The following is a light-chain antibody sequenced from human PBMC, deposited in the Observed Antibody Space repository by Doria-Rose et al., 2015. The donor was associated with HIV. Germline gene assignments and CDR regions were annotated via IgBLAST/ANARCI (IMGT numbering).Light chain of an antibody. Sequence: TQSPGTLSLSPGERATLSCRASQSFSSTYLAWYQHKPVQVPSLLIYDGSTRATGIPDRFSASGSGTDFTLTINRLEPEDFALYYCHQYGTSWTFGQGTKVEI. V-gene: IGKV3-20*01. CDR1: QSFSSTY. J-gene: IGKJ1*01. CDR3: HQYGTSWT. CDR2: DGS.